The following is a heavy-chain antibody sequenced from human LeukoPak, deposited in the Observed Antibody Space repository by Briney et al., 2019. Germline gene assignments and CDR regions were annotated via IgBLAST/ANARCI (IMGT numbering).Heavy chain of an antibody. CDR2: IWSDGSNK. Sequence: GGSLRLSCAASGFTFSSYGMHWVRQAPGKGLEWVAVIWSDGSNKYYADCVKGRFTISRDNSKNTLYLQMNSLRAEDTAVYYCAKESQCSGGSCSPHFEYWGQGTLVTVSS. CDR3: AKESQCSGGSCSPHFEY. J-gene: IGHJ4*02. D-gene: IGHD2-15*01. CDR1: GFTFSSYG. V-gene: IGHV3-33*06.